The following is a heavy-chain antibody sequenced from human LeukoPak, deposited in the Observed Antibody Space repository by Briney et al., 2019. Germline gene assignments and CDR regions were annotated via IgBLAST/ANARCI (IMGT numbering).Heavy chain of an antibody. CDR1: GSTFTSYY. V-gene: IGHV1-2*02. Sequence: ASVTVSCKASGSTFTSYYLHWVRQAPGQGLEWMGWINPNSGDTNYVQKFQGRVTMTRDTSISTAYMELSRLGSDDTDEYYCARALHYDSSGYYSSNYYYFQHWGQGGLVSVCS. D-gene: IGHD3-22*01. CDR2: INPNSGDT. CDR3: ARALHYDSSGYYSSNYYYFQH. J-gene: IGHJ1*01.